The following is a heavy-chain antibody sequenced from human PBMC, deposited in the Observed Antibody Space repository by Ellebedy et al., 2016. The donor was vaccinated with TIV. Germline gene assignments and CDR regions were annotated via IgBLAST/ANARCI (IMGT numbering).Heavy chain of an antibody. CDR2: IYYTGST. CDR1: GGSISSSSHY. J-gene: IGHJ5*02. V-gene: IGHV4-39*01. D-gene: IGHD3-10*01. CDR3: ARQGPSITMGRGVKWFDP. Sequence: SETLSLTCSVSGGSISSSSHYWGWIRQPPGKGLEWIGSIYYTGSTYYNPSLKRRVTISVDTSNNQFSLNLDSLTAADTAVYYCARQGPSITMGRGVKWFDPWGQGTLVTVSS.